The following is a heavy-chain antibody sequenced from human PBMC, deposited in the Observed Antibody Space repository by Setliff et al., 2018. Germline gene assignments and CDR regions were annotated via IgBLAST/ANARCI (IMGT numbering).Heavy chain of an antibody. D-gene: IGHD5-12*01. CDR1: GYTFTSYY. Sequence: ASVKVSCKASGYTFTSYYMHWVRQAPGQGLEWMGIINPSGGSTSYAQKFQGRVTMTRDTSTSTAYMELSSLRSEDTAVYYCARSSPDGYNLGYYYYGMDVWGQGTTVTVS. J-gene: IGHJ6*02. CDR2: INPSGGST. CDR3: ARSSPDGYNLGYYYYGMDV. V-gene: IGHV1-46*01.